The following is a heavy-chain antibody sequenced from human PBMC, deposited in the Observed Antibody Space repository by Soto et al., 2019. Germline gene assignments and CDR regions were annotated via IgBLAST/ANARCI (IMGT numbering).Heavy chain of an antibody. Sequence: SDTLSLTCTVSGGSISSFYWSWIRQPAGKGLAWIGRIYSGGRNIYNPSLKSRVTMSVDTSKNQFSLSLSSVPVADTAMYNCARGSSRWDYWGQGTLVTVSS. V-gene: IGHV4-4*07. J-gene: IGHJ4*02. D-gene: IGHD6-13*01. CDR2: IYSGGRN. CDR1: GGSISSFY. CDR3: ARGSSRWDY.